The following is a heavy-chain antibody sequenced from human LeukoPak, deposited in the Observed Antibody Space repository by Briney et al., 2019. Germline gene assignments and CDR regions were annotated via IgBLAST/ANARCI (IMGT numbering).Heavy chain of an antibody. CDR1: GGSISSGGYY. CDR3: AIAYCGGDCFSYDAFDI. J-gene: IGHJ3*02. D-gene: IGHD2-21*02. CDR2: INHSGST. V-gene: IGHV4-39*07. Sequence: PSETLSLTCTVSGGSISSGGYYWSWIRQHPGKGLEWIGEINHSGSTNYNPSLKSRVTISVDTSKNQFSLKLSSVTAADTAVYYCAIAYCGGDCFSYDAFDIWGQGTMVTVSS.